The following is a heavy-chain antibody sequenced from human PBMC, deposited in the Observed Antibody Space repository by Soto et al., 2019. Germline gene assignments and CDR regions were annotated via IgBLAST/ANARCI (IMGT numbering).Heavy chain of an antibody. J-gene: IGHJ4*02. CDR1: GYTFTSYG. CDR3: AIGSYDIDY. V-gene: IGHV1-18*01. D-gene: IGHD3-10*01. Sequence: QVQLVQSGAEVKKPGASVKVSCKASGYTFTSYGISWVRQAPGQGLEWMGWISAYNGNTNYAQKLQGKVTMTTETSTSTAYLELRNLRSDDTAVYYYAIGSYDIDYWGQGTLVTVSS. CDR2: ISAYNGNT.